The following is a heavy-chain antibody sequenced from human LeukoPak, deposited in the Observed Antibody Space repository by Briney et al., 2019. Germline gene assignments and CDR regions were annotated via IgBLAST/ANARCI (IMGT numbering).Heavy chain of an antibody. CDR3: ARDRRGGNFFDN. CDR2: IFYSGST. Sequence: SETLSLTCTVSRGSISSGGYYWSWIRQHPGKGLEWIGFIFYSGSTYYNPSLKSRVTMSVDTSKNQFSLKLSSVTAADTAVYYCARDRRGGNFFDNWGQGTLVSVSS. J-gene: IGHJ4*02. V-gene: IGHV4-31*03. D-gene: IGHD4-23*01. CDR1: RGSISSGGYY.